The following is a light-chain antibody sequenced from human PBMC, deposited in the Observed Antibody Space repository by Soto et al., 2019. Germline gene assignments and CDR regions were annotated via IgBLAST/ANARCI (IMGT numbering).Light chain of an antibody. J-gene: IGKJ1*01. V-gene: IGKV2-28*01. CDR3: MQALPPRWT. Sequence: DIVMTQSPLSLPVTPGEPASISCRSSQSLLHSNGYNYLDWYLQKPGQSPQLLIYLGSNRASGVPDRFSGSGSGTDFTLKISRVEAEDVGVYYCMQALPPRWTFGQGTKVEIK. CDR2: LGS. CDR1: QSLLHSNGYNY.